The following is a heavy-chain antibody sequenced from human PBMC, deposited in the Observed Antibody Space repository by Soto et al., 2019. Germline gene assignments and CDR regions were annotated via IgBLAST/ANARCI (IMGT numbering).Heavy chain of an antibody. CDR3: ARGRGYSCYDYNYYYYMLV. Sequence: PGGSLRLSCAASGFTFSSYSMNWVRQAPGKGLEWVSSISSSSSYIYYADSVKGRFTISRDNAKNSLYLQMNSLRAEDTAVYYCARGRGYSCYDYNYYYYMLVWGTAPTVTVS. D-gene: IGHD5-12*01. CDR1: GFTFSSYS. V-gene: IGHV3-21*01. J-gene: IGHJ6*03. CDR2: ISSSSSYI.